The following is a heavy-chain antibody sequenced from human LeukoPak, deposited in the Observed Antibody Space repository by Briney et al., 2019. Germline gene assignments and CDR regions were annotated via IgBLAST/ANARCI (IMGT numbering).Heavy chain of an antibody. Sequence: GGSLRLSCTASGFTFGDYAMSWVRQAPGKGLGWVGFIRSKAYGGTTEYAASVKGRFTISRDDSKSIAYLQMNSLRAEDTAVYYCAKIIESSVDIVATWGFDYWGQGTLVTVSS. V-gene: IGHV3-49*04. CDR1: GFTFGDYA. J-gene: IGHJ4*02. CDR2: IRSKAYGGTT. D-gene: IGHD5-12*01. CDR3: AKIIESSVDIVATWGFDY.